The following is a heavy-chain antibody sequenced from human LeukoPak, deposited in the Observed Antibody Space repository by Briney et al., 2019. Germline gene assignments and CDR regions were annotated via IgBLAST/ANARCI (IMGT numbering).Heavy chain of an antibody. V-gene: IGHV4-38-2*01. CDR3: ARRDRWFDP. Sequence: SETLSLTCGVSGYSISTGYYWGWIRQSPGKGLEWIGNIYRSGTTYYNPSLKSRVTISVDTSKNQFSLRLTSVTAADTAVYYCARRDRWFDPWGQGTLDTVSS. J-gene: IGHJ5*02. CDR1: GYSISTGYY. CDR2: IYRSGTT.